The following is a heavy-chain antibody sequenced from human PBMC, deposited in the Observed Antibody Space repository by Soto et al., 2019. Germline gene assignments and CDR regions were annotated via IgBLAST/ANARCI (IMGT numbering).Heavy chain of an antibody. V-gene: IGHV3-23*01. D-gene: IGHD2-21*01. Sequence: GGSLRLSCAASGFTFSTYAMTWVRQAPGRGLEWVSTILHDETPFYTDSVKGRFTISRDNVRGTLYLQMNGLRVEDAALYYCAKDLFPTSGQRFFFESWGQGSLVTVSS. CDR1: GFTFSTYA. CDR2: ILHDETP. J-gene: IGHJ4*02. CDR3: AKDLFPTSGQRFFFES.